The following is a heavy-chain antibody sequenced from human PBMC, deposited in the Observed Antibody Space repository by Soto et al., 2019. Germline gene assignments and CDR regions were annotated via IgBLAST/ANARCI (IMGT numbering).Heavy chain of an antibody. V-gene: IGHV2-5*01. CDR2: IYWNDDK. D-gene: IGHD3-10*01. Sequence: QITLKESGPTLVKPTQTLTLTCTFSGFSLSTSGVGVGWIRQPPGKALEWLALIYWNDDKRYSPSLKSRLTISKDTSKNQVVLTMTNIDPVDTATYYCAHRPKLLWFGDKMDWFDPWGQGTLVTVSS. CDR3: AHRPKLLWFGDKMDWFDP. J-gene: IGHJ5*02. CDR1: GFSLSTSGVG.